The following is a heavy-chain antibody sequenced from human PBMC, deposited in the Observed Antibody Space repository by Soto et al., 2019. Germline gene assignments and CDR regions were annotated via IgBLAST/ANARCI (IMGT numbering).Heavy chain of an antibody. CDR1: GFTFSSYA. Sequence: GGSLRLSCAASGFTFSSYAMSWVRQAPGKGLEWVSAISGSGGSTYYADSVKGRFTISRDNSKNTLYLQMNSLRAEDTAVYYCAKDAHDSSSWYAHVRGSLGEWRGNWFDPWGQGTLVTVSS. J-gene: IGHJ5*02. D-gene: IGHD6-13*01. CDR3: AKDAHDSSSWYAHVRGSLGEWRGNWFDP. CDR2: ISGSGGST. V-gene: IGHV3-23*01.